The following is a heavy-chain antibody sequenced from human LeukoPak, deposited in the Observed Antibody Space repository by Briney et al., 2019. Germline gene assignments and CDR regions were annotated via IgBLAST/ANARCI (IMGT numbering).Heavy chain of an antibody. CDR2: INGDGSNT. J-gene: IGHJ3*02. D-gene: IGHD2-15*01. CDR3: ARSKSWYSTDALDI. CDR1: GFTFSSYW. Sequence: PGGSLRLSCAASGFTFSSYWMHWVRQAPGKGLVWVSRINGDGSNTTYADSVKGRFTISRDNAKNTLYLQMNSLRAEDTAVYHCARSKSWYSTDALDIWGQGTMVTVSS. V-gene: IGHV3-74*03.